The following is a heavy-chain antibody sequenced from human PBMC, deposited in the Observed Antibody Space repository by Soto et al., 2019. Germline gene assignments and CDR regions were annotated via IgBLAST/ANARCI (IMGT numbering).Heavy chain of an antibody. V-gene: IGHV1-3*01. J-gene: IGHJ3*02. CDR2: NNAGNGDT. D-gene: IGHD2-15*01. Sequence: QVQLVQSGAEVKKPGASVKISCKASGYTFTNYAIHWVRQAPGQRLEWMGWNNAGNGDTKYSQKFQGRVTITRDTSATTAYMELSSLRSEDTAVYYCARDRVVVVGATGAFDIWGQGTTVIVSS. CDR3: ARDRVVVVGATGAFDI. CDR1: GYTFTNYA.